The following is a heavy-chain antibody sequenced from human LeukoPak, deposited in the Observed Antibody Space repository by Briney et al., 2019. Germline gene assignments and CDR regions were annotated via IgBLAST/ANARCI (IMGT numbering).Heavy chain of an antibody. CDR2: ISAYNGNT. J-gene: IGHJ4*02. Sequence: ASVKVSCKASGYTFTDFGVSWVRQAPGQGLEWMGWISAYNGNTNYVQKFQGRVTMTTDISPSTAYMELRSLRSDDTAVFYCVRDLGVDTSMIFFDYWGQGTRVTVSS. D-gene: IGHD5-18*01. V-gene: IGHV1-18*01. CDR1: GYTFTDFG. CDR3: VRDLGVDTSMIFFDY.